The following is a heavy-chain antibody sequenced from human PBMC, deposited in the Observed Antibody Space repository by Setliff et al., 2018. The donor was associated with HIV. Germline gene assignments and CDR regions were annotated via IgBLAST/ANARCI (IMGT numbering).Heavy chain of an antibody. D-gene: IGHD2-15*01. CDR2: INHSGST. V-gene: IGHV4-34*01. CDR1: GGSFSGYY. J-gene: IGHJ4*02. CDR3: ARGFPFCSGGNCRANYFDY. Sequence: SETLSLTCAVYGGSFSGYYWSWIRQPPGKGLEWIGEINHSGSTNYNPSFKSRVTISVDTSKNQFSLKLSSVTAADTAVFYCARGFPFCSGGNCRANYFDYWGQGTLVTVSS.